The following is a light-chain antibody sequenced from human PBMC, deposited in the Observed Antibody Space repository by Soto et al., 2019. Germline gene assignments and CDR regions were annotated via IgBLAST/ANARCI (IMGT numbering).Light chain of an antibody. CDR3: QSYDSSLSGREV. CDR2: GNS. Sequence: QSVLTQPPSVSGAPGQRVTISCTGSSSNIGAGYDVHWYQQLPGTAPKLLIYGNSNRPSGVPDRCSGSKSGTSASLAITGLQAEDEADYYCQSYDSSLSGREVFGGGTKLTVL. J-gene: IGLJ3*02. CDR1: SSNIGAGYD. V-gene: IGLV1-40*01.